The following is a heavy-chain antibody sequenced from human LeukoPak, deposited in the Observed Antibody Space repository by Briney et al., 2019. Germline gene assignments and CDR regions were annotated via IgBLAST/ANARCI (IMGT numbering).Heavy chain of an antibody. CDR3: VRARGLAPHDAFDI. J-gene: IGHJ3*02. CDR2: SSPSAGTT. V-gene: IGHV1-46*01. CDR1: GYIFTIYY. Sequence: ASVKVSCKAPGYIFTIYYIHWVRQAPGQGLEWMGISSPSAGTTKYAQNFQGRVTMTTDMSTSTVYMEVSSLRSEDTAVYYCVRARGLAPHDAFDIWGQGTMITVSS. D-gene: IGHD6-13*01.